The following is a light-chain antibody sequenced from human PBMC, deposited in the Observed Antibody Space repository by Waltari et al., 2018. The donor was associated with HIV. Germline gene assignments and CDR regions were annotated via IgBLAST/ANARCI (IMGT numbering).Light chain of an antibody. Sequence: SYELTQSPSVSVSRGQPTRLACFGASVSKEAVNWYQWKTGQAPVMVIYESTKRSSRMSGRFSASRSGTTATLTITGVRTEDEADYFCQSADTSPSKAIFGGGTK. CDR2: EST. CDR3: QSADTSPSKAI. V-gene: IGLV3-25*03. CDR1: SVSKEA. J-gene: IGLJ2*01.